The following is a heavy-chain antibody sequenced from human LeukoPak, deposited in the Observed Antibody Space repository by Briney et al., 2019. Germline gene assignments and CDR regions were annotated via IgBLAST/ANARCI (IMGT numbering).Heavy chain of an antibody. J-gene: IGHJ6*03. Sequence: PSETLSLTCAVYGGSFSGYYWSWIRQPPGKGLEWIGEINHSGSTNYNPSLTSRVTISVDTSKNQFSLKLSSVTAADTAVYYCARVGTGTTFGGDYYYYMDVWGKGTTVTVSS. CDR1: GGSFSGYY. D-gene: IGHD1-1*01. CDR2: INHSGST. CDR3: ARVGTGTTFGGDYYYYMDV. V-gene: IGHV4-34*01.